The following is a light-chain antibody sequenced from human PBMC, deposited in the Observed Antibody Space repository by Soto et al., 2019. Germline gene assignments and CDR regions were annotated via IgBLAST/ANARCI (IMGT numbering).Light chain of an antibody. J-gene: IGKJ2*01. CDR3: QQYGSTPYT. CDR1: QSVSSNH. CDR2: GAS. V-gene: IGKV3-20*01. Sequence: EIVLTQSPGTLSLSPGERATLSCRASQSVSSNHLAWYQQRPGQSPRRLIFGASKRATGIPARFSGSGSGTDFSLTISSLEPEDFAVYYCQQYGSTPYTFGQGTKLEVK.